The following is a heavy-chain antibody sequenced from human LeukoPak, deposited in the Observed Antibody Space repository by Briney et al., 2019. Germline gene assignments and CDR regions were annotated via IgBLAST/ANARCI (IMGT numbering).Heavy chain of an antibody. Sequence: GASVKVSCKASGGTFSSYAISWVRQAPGQGLEWMGGIIPIFGTANYAQKFQGRVTITADESTSTAYMELSSLRSEDTAVYYCARGTLGAVPAYSYGMDVWGQGTTVTVSS. CDR2: IIPIFGTA. J-gene: IGHJ6*02. D-gene: IGHD3-10*01. CDR1: GGTFSSYA. CDR3: ARGTLGAVPAYSYGMDV. V-gene: IGHV1-69*13.